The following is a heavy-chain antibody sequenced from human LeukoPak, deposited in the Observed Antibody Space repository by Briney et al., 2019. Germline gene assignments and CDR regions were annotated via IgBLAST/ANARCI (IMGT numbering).Heavy chain of an antibody. J-gene: IGHJ4*02. CDR2: IKKDGSEK. CDR1: GFSFSSFW. Sequence: GGSLRLSCATSGFSFSSFWMSWVRQAPGKGLEWVANIKKDGSEKYYVDSVKGRFTISRDNVKNSLYLQMNSLRAEDTAVYYCAILDYVWGSYRPDFDYWGQGTLVTVSS. CDR3: AILDYVWGSYRPDFDY. V-gene: IGHV3-7*01. D-gene: IGHD3-16*02.